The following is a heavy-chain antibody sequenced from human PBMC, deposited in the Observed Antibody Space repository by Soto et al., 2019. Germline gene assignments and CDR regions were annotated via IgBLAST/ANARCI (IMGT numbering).Heavy chain of an antibody. D-gene: IGHD2-2*01. Sequence: GGSLRLSCAASGFNFNNYNMNWVRQGPGKGLEWVASISSRSNQIFHADSVKGRFTISRDNAKNSVCLQMKSLRPEDTAVYYCAREDSIIIPAVSDFWGQGTLVTVSS. CDR3: AREDSIIIPAVSDF. V-gene: IGHV3-21*01. CDR2: ISSRSNQI. CDR1: GFNFNNYN. J-gene: IGHJ4*02.